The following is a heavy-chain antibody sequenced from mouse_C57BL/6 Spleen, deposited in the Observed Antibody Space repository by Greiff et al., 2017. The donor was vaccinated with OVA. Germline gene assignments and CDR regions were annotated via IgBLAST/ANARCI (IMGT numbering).Heavy chain of an antibody. CDR3: TRYGSSWRAMDY. D-gene: IGHD1-1*01. CDR1: GFTFSSYA. J-gene: IGHJ4*01. Sequence: EVQVVESGEGLVKPGGSLKLSCAASGFTFSSYAMSWVRQTPEKRLEWVAYISSGGDYIYYADTVKGRFTISRDNARNTLYLQMSSLKSEDTAMYYCTRYGSSWRAMDYWGQGTSVTVSS. V-gene: IGHV5-9-1*02. CDR2: ISSGGDYI.